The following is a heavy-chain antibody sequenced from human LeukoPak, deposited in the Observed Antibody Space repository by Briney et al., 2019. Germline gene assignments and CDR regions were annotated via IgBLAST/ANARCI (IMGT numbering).Heavy chain of an antibody. CDR2: IYHSGSS. V-gene: IGHV4-59*01. Sequence: ETLSLTCTVSGGSISSYYWSWIRQPPGKGLEWIGYIYHSGSSNYNPSLKSRVTISVDTSKKQFSLKLSSVTAADTAVYYCARASMVYSSSWHFDYWGQGTLVTVSS. CDR1: GGSISSYY. J-gene: IGHJ4*02. D-gene: IGHD6-13*01. CDR3: ARASMVYSSSWHFDY.